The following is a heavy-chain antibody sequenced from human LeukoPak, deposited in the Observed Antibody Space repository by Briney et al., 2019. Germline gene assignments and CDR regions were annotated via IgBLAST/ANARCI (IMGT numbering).Heavy chain of an antibody. CDR2: ISAYNGNT. D-gene: IGHD3-10*01. Sequence: GASVKVSCKGSGYTFTSYGISWVRQAPGQGLEWMGWISAYNGNTNYAQKLQGRVTMTTDTSTSTAYMELRSLRSDDTAVYYCARDQITMVRGAVFDYWGQGTLVTVSS. CDR1: GYTFTSYG. J-gene: IGHJ4*02. CDR3: ARDQITMVRGAVFDY. V-gene: IGHV1-18*01.